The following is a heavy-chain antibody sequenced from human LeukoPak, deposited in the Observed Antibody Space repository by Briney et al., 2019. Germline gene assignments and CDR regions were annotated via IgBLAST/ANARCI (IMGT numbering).Heavy chain of an antibody. D-gene: IGHD6-19*01. J-gene: IGHJ6*02. V-gene: IGHV4-34*01. CDR1: GGSISSYY. CDR2: INHSGST. CDR3: ARVRRGNSSGWYIPSPYYYYGMDV. Sequence: SETLSLTCTVSGGSISSYYWSWIRQPPGKGLEWIGEINHSGSTNYNPSLKSRVTISVDTSKNQFSLKLSSVTAADTAVYYCARVRRGNSSGWYIPSPYYYYGMDVWGQGTTVTVSS.